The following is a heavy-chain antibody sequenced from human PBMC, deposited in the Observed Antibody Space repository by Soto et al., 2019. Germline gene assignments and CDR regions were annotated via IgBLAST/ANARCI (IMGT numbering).Heavy chain of an antibody. CDR3: ARFHIRERDPRPYYYYGMDV. CDR2: INHSGST. J-gene: IGHJ6*02. D-gene: IGHD1-26*01. V-gene: IGHV4-34*01. Sequence: SETLSLTCAVYGGSFSGYYWSWIRQPPGKGLEWIGEINHSGSTNYNPSLKSRVTISVDTSKNQFSLKLSSVTAADTAVYYCARFHIRERDPRPYYYYGMDVWGQGNKVTVSS. CDR1: GGSFSGYY.